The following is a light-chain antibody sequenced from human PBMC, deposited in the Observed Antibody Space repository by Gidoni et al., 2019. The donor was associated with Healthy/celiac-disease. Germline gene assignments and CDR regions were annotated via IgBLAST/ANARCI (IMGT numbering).Light chain of an antibody. Sequence: TQLTECPSFISESVGDRVTSTCRASQGISDYLAWYQQKPGKAPKLLIYAASTLQGGVPSRFSGSGSGTEFNLTISSLQPEDFASYSCQQLSSSPLTFGPGTKVDIK. CDR2: AAS. CDR3: QQLSSSPLT. V-gene: IGKV1-9*01. J-gene: IGKJ3*01. CDR1: QGISDY.